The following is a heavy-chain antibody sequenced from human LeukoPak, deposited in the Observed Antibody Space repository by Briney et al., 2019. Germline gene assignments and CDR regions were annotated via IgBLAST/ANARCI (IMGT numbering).Heavy chain of an antibody. CDR2: ISAYNGNT. D-gene: IGHD3-22*01. J-gene: IGHJ3*02. CDR1: GYTLTSYG. CDR3: AREDYYDTSGYYFPGSIHVFDI. Sequence: ASVKVSCKASGYTLTSYGISWVRQAPGQGLEWMGWISAYNGNTNYAQKCQGRVTMTTDTSTTTAYMELRSLRSDDTAVYYCAREDYYDTSGYYFPGSIHVFDIWGQGTMVTVSS. V-gene: IGHV1-18*01.